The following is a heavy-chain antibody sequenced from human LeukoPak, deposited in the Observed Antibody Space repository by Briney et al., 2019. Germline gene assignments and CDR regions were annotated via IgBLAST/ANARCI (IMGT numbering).Heavy chain of an antibody. CDR3: ARRAGAYSHPYDY. Sequence: PGGSLRLSCAASGFTFSNYWMSWVRQAPGKGLEWVANIKQDGSEKYYVDSVKGRLTISRDNAKNSLYLQMNSLRAEDTAVYYCARRAGAYSHPYDYWGQGTLVTVSS. J-gene: IGHJ4*02. CDR1: GFTFSNYW. D-gene: IGHD4/OR15-4a*01. CDR2: IKQDGSEK. V-gene: IGHV3-7*03.